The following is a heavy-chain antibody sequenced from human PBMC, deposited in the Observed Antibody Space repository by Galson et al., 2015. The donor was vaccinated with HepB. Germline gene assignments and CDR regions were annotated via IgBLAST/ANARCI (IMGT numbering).Heavy chain of an antibody. V-gene: IGHV3-11*05. D-gene: IGHD3-16*02. Sequence: SLRLSCAASGFTFSDYYMSWIRQAPGKGLEWVSYISSSSSYTNYADSVKGRFTISRDNAKNSLYLQMNSLRAEDTAVYYCARDVQSAAYVWGSYRKQAWFDSWGQGTLVTVSS. CDR3: ARDVQSAAYVWGSYRKQAWFDS. CDR2: ISSSSSYT. J-gene: IGHJ5*01. CDR1: GFTFSDYY.